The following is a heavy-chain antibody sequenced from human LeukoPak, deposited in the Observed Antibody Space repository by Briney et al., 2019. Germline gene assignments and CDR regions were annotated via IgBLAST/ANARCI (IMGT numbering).Heavy chain of an antibody. J-gene: IGHJ4*02. CDR2: IIPILNIT. Sequence: ASVTVSCKASRGTFSKYAISWVRQAPGQGLEWMGRIIPILNITHYAQKFQGRVTIAADKSTSTAYMELSSLRSEDTAVYYCARDDDRAREIDYWGQGTLVTVSS. CDR1: RGTFSKYA. D-gene: IGHD3-22*01. CDR3: ARDDDRAREIDY. V-gene: IGHV1-69*04.